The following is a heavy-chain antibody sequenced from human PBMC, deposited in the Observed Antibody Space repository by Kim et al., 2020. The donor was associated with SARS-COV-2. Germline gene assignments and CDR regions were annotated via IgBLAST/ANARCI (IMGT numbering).Heavy chain of an antibody. J-gene: IGHJ3*02. D-gene: IGHD3-22*01. CDR1: GYSFTSYW. CDR3: ARRYYYDSSGYYFWKLAFDI. Sequence: GESLKISCKGSGYSFTSYWIGWVRQMPGKGLEWMGIIYPGDSDTRYSPSFQGQVTISADKSISTAYLQWSSLKATDTAMYYCARRYYYDSSGYYFWKLAFDIWGQGTMVTVSS. CDR2: IYPGDSDT. V-gene: IGHV5-51*01.